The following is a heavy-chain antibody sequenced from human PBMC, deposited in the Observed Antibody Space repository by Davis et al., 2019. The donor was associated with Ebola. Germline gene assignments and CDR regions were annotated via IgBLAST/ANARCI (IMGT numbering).Heavy chain of an antibody. D-gene: IGHD5-24*01. Sequence: PSETLSLTCTVSGGSISSHYWSWIRQPPGKGLEWIGFIYYSGSTNHNPSLKSRVTISVDTSKNQFSLRLSSVTAADTAVYYCARGDGYNYDYWGQGTLVTVSS. V-gene: IGHV4-59*11. J-gene: IGHJ4*02. CDR3: ARGDGYNYDY. CDR2: IYYSGST. CDR1: GGSISSHY.